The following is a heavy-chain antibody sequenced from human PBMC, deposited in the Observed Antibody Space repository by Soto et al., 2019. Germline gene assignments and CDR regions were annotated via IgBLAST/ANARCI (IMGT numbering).Heavy chain of an antibody. CDR3: AKNQERELPRVIDF. V-gene: IGHV3-23*01. J-gene: IGHJ4*02. D-gene: IGHD1-7*01. CDR2: MSGSSSTT. Sequence: EVRLLESGGGLVKPGGSLRLSCETSGLTFSNYAMSWVRQAPGGGREWVSSMSGSSSTTYYADSVKGRFTISRDRSKNTLYLQMSSLRAEDTALYYCAKNQERELPRVIDFWGQGTLVTVSS. CDR1: GLTFSNYA.